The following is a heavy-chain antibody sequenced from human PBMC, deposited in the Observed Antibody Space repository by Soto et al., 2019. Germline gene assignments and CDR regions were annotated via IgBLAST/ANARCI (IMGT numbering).Heavy chain of an antibody. D-gene: IGHD5-12*01. V-gene: IGHV3-30*03. CDR3: AGGYDWGDY. CDR2: ISYDGKNK. J-gene: IGHJ4*02. CDR1: GFSFKNYG. Sequence: QVQLVESGGGVVQPGRSLRLSCAASGFSFKNYGMFWVRQAPGEGLEWVALISYDGKNKYYSDSVKGRFTISRDNSQSMLYLQMDSLRVEDTAVYYCAGGYDWGDYWGQGTLVTVSS.